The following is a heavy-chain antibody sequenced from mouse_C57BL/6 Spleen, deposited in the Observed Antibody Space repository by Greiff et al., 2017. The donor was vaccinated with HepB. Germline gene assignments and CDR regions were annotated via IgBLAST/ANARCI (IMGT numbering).Heavy chain of an antibody. CDR1: GYTFTSYW. Sequence: QVQLQQPGAELVRPGSSVKLSCKASGYTFTSYWMDWVKQSPGQGLEWIGNIYPSDSETHYNQKFKDKATLTVDKSSSTAYMQLSSLTSEDSAVYYCARRHYYGSSYEGFAYWGQGTLVTVSA. D-gene: IGHD1-1*01. V-gene: IGHV1-61*01. CDR2: IYPSDSET. CDR3: ARRHYYGSSYEGFAY. J-gene: IGHJ3*01.